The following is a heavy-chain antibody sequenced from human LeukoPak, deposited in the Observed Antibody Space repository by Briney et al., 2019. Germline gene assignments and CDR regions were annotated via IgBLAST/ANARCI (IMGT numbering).Heavy chain of an antibody. CDR2: IWSDGSNK. V-gene: IGHV3-33*06. J-gene: IGHJ4*02. Sequence: GGSLRLSCAASGFTFSSYGMHWVRQAPGKGLEWVAVIWSDGSNKYYVDSVKGRFTISRDVTKNTLYLQMNSLRAEDTATYYCAKDGLQSSEWSPPLNCWGQGTLVTVSS. CDR1: GFTFSSYG. CDR3: AKDGLQSSEWSPPLNC. D-gene: IGHD3-3*01.